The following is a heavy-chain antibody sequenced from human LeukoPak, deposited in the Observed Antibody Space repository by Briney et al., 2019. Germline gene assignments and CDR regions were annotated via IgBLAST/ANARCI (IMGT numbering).Heavy chain of an antibody. CDR2: IYPGDSDT. J-gene: IGHJ4*02. CDR1: GYIFTSYW. Sequence: GESLKISCKVSGYIFTSYWIGWVRQMPGKGLEWMGIIYPGDSDTRYSPSFQGQVTISADKSISTAYLQWSGLKASDTAMYYCARQPAAAGRIDYWGQGTLVTVSS. CDR3: ARQPAAAGRIDY. V-gene: IGHV5-51*01. D-gene: IGHD6-13*01.